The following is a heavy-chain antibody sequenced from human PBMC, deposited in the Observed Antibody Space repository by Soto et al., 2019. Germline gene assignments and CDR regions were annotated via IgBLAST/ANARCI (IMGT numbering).Heavy chain of an antibody. D-gene: IGHD2-21*02. CDR2: IKYSGST. V-gene: IGHV4-59*01. CDR1: GGSISNYY. J-gene: IGHJ6*02. CDR3: ARDGDGRMTKNPFYYDGMDV. Sequence: SETLSLTCTVSGGSISNYYWSWIRQPPGKGLEWIGYIKYSGSTKYNPSLKSRVSISGDTSKNQFSLKLSSVTAADTAIYYCARDGDGRMTKNPFYYDGMDVWGQGTTVTVSS.